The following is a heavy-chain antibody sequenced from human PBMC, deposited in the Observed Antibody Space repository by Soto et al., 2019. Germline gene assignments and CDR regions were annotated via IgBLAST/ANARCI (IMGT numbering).Heavy chain of an antibody. Sequence: PGGSLRLSCAASGFTFSSYAMNWVRQAPGKGLEWVSGISSGGTTYYADSVKGRFTISRDNSKNTPYLQMNSLRAEDTAVYYRPILRPLDIVATNWGQGTLVTVSS. D-gene: IGHD5-12*01. CDR3: PILRPLDIVATN. CDR2: ISSGGTT. J-gene: IGHJ4*02. V-gene: IGHV3-23*01. CDR1: GFTFSSYA.